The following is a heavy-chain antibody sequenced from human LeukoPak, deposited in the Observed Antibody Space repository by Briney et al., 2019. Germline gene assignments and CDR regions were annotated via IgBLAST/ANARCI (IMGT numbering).Heavy chain of an antibody. V-gene: IGHV3-7*01. CDR1: GFTFSSYW. Sequence: PGGSLRLSCAASGFTFSSYWMSWVRQPPGKGLEWVANIKQDGSEKYYVDSVKGRFTISRDNAKNSLYLQMNSLRAEDTAVYYCAREGIFHWVDYWGQGTLVTVSS. D-gene: IGHD2-21*01. CDR2: IKQDGSEK. J-gene: IGHJ4*02. CDR3: AREGIFHWVDY.